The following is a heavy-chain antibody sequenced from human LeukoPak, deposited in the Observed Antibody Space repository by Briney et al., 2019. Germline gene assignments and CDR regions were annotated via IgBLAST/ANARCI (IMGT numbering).Heavy chain of an antibody. CDR2: INQDGSAK. D-gene: IGHD3-3*01. CDR1: GFTFSNYW. J-gene: IGHJ4*02. CDR3: TRGDPDF. Sequence: GGSLRLSCAASGFTFSNYWMQWVRQAPGKGLEWVANINQDGSAKYYVDSVKGRFTISKDSAKNSLYLQMNSPRVDDTAVYYCTRGDPDFWGQGTLVTVSS. V-gene: IGHV3-7*01.